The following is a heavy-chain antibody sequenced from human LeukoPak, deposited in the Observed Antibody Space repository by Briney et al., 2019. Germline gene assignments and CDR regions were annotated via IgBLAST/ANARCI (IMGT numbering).Heavy chain of an antibody. CDR2: ISHSGTT. CDR1: GGSLRSYY. Sequence: PSETLSLTCTVSGGSLRSYYWSWIRQPPGKGLEWIGYISHSGTTNYNPSLKSRITISVVTSKNQFSLRLSSVTAADTAVYFCARLVVSSGTYNGDYYYYGMDVWGQGTTVTVSS. D-gene: IGHD3-10*01. J-gene: IGHJ6*02. V-gene: IGHV4-59*08. CDR3: ARLVVSSGTYNGDYYYYGMDV.